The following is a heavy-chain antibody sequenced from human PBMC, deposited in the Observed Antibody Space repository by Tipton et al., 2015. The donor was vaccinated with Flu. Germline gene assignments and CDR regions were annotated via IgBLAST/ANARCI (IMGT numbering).Heavy chain of an antibody. V-gene: IGHV3-66*01. D-gene: IGHD3-22*01. J-gene: IGHJ3*01. CDR1: GFTVSTNY. Sequence: SLRLSCAASGFTVSTNYMHWVRQAPGKGLEWVSVIYRGGSIYYADSVRGRFTISRDNSKNMLYLQMNSLRAEDTAVYYCARATQYYYDTRDAFDLWGQGTMVTVSS. CDR3: ARATQYYYDTRDAFDL. CDR2: IYRGGSI.